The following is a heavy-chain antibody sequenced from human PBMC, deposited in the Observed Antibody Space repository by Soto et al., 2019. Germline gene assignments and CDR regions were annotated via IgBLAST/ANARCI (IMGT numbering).Heavy chain of an antibody. J-gene: IGHJ5*02. Sequence: PSETLSLTCTVSGGSVSSGSYYWSWIRQPPGKGLEWIGYIYYSGSTNYNPSLKSRVTISVDTSKNQFSLKLSSVTAADTAVYYCARDGGYSSSPYNWFDPWGQGTLVTV. CDR2: IYYSGST. V-gene: IGHV4-61*01. D-gene: IGHD6-6*01. CDR1: GGSVSSGSYY. CDR3: ARDGGYSSSPYNWFDP.